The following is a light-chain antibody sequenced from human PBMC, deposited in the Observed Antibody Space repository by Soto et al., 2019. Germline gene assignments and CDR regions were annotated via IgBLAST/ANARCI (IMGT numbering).Light chain of an antibody. J-gene: IGKJ1*01. V-gene: IGKV1-5*01. CDR1: QSISSW. CDR3: QHDNSYSEA. Sequence: DLQMTQSPSTLSASVGDRVTITCRASQSISSWLAWYQQKPGKAPKLLIYDASSLESGVPSRFSGSGSGTEFTLTISSLQPDDFATYYCQHDNSYSEAFGQGTKVDIK. CDR2: DAS.